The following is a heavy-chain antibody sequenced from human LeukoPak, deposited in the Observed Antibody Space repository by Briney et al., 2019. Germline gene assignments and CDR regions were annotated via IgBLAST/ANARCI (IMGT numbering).Heavy chain of an antibody. CDR3: AKDPGPKSTSLPGDI. D-gene: IGHD2-2*01. CDR2: ISHNGSNK. J-gene: IGHJ3*02. V-gene: IGHV3-30*18. Sequence: PLRSLRLSCVEPGFTLCVYGMRWGRQAPGEGLGWVSLISHNGSNKNYGDSVKGRFTISRDNSKNTLYLQMSTLRAEDTAVYYCAKDPGPKSTSLPGDIRGQGTMVTVSS. CDR1: GFTLCVYG.